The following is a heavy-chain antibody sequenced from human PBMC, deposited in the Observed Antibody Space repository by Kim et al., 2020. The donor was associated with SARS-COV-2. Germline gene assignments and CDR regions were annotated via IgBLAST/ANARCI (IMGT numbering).Heavy chain of an antibody. D-gene: IGHD3-9*01. CDR2: IYYSGST. CDR3: ASVLRYFDRGRFDP. V-gene: IGHV4-39*01. CDR1: GGSISSSSYY. J-gene: IGHJ5*02. Sequence: SETLSLTCTVSGGSISSSSYYWGWIRQPPGKGLEWIGIIYYSGSTYYNPSLKSRVTISVDTSKNQFSLKLSSVTAADTAVYYCASVLRYFDRGRFDPWGQGTLVTVSS.